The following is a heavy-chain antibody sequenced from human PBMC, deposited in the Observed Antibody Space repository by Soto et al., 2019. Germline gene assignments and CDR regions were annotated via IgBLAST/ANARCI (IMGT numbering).Heavy chain of an antibody. CDR3: ARDVHEVATTPLDY. J-gene: IGHJ4*02. V-gene: IGHV3-7*05. Sequence: EVQLVESGGGLVQPGGSLRLSCAASGFTFSSYWMSWVRQAPGKGLEWVANIKQDGSEKYYVDSVKGRFTISRDNAKNSLYLQMNSLRAEDTAVYYCARDVHEVATTPLDYWGQGTLVTVSS. CDR2: IKQDGSEK. D-gene: IGHD5-12*01. CDR1: GFTFSSYW.